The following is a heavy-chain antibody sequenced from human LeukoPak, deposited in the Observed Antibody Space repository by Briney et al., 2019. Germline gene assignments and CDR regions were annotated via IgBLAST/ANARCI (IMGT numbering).Heavy chain of an antibody. CDR3: ARSFDGSGTFAY. V-gene: IGHV5-51*01. D-gene: IGHD3-10*01. Sequence: GESLKISCKASGYSFSKYWIGWVRQMPGKDLEWVGIIYPGDSDPRYSPSFQGQVTISADKSISTAYLQWSSLKASDTAMYYCARSFDGSGTFAYWGQGTLVTVSS. CDR2: IYPGDSDP. J-gene: IGHJ4*02. CDR1: GYSFSKYW.